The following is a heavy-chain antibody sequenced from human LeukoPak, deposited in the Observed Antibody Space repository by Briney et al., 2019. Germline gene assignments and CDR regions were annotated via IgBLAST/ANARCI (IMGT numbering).Heavy chain of an antibody. CDR1: GYTFTGYY. CDR2: INPSGGST. V-gene: IGHV1-46*01. Sequence: GASVKVSCKASGYTFTGYYMHWVRQAPGQGLEWMGIINPSGGSTSYAQKFQGRVTMTRDTSTSTVYMELSSLRSEDTAVYYCARDQNRDLVYYDILTGSPPNDYWGQGTLVTVSS. J-gene: IGHJ4*02. CDR3: ARDQNRDLVYYDILTGSPPNDY. D-gene: IGHD3-9*01.